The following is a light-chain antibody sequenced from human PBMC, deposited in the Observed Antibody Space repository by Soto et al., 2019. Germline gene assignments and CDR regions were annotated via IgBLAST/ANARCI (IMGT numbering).Light chain of an antibody. CDR1: QAISSY. CDR2: AAS. V-gene: IGKV1-27*01. CDR3: QKYNIAPWT. J-gene: IGKJ1*01. Sequence: EIQLTQSPSSLSAYVGERVTITCRASQAISSYLAWYQQKPGKDPKLLIYAASTLQSGVPSRFSGSGSWTDFTLTISSLQPEDVATYYCQKYNIAPWTFGQGTKVDIK.